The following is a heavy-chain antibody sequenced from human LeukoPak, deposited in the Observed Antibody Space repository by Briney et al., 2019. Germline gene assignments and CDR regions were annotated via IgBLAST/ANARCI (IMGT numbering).Heavy chain of an antibody. V-gene: IGHV1-2*02. CDR1: GYIFTGYY. Sequence: ASVKVSCKASGYIFTGYYMHWVRQAPGQGLEWMGWINPNSGDTNYAQKFQGRVTMTRDTSISTAYMELSRLSSVTAADTAVYYCARVTGYMTEDYFDYWGQGTLITVSS. CDR3: ARVTGYMTEDYFDY. D-gene: IGHD6-13*01. J-gene: IGHJ4*02. CDR2: INPNSGDT.